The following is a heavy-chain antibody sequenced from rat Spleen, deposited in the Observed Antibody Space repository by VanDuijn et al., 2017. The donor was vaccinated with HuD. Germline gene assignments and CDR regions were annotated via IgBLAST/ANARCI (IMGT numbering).Heavy chain of an antibody. Sequence: EVQLVESGGGLVQPGRSLRLSCVASGFTFNDYWMTWVRQAPGKGLEWVASITNTGGNTFYSDSVKGRFTISRDNAQNTLYLQMNSLRSEDTATYYCTREGNSGYDYWGQGVMVTVSS. V-gene: IGHV5-31*01. CDR3: TREGNSGYDY. J-gene: IGHJ2*01. CDR2: ITNTGGNT. D-gene: IGHD4-3*01. CDR1: GFTFNDYW.